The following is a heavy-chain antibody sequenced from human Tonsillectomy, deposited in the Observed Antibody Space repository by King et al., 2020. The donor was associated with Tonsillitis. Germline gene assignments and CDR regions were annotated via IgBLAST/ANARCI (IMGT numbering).Heavy chain of an antibody. CDR2: ISGYNGNT. CDR1: GYTFTNYG. CDR3: AREGVGCTGGSCYSGYFQH. D-gene: IGHD2-15*01. V-gene: IGHV1-18*01. Sequence: VQLVESGAEVKKPGASVKVSCKASGYTFTNYGINWVRQAPGQGLEWMGWISGYNGNTNYAQKLQGRVTMTTETSTSTAYMELRSMRSDDTAVYYCAREGVGCTGGSCYSGYFQHWGQGTLVTVSS. J-gene: IGHJ1*01.